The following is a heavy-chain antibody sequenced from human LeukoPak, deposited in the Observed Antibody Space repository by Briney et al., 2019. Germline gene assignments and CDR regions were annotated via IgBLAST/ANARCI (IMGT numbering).Heavy chain of an antibody. V-gene: IGHV3-64D*06. CDR2: ISSNGGST. Sequence: PGGSLRLSCSASGFTFSSYAMHWVRQAPGKGLEYFSAISSNGGSTYYADSVKGRFTISRDNSKNTLYLQMSSLRAEDTAVYYCVKDETYYGSGSYYNGFDYWGQGTLVTVSS. J-gene: IGHJ4*02. CDR1: GFTFSSYA. D-gene: IGHD3-10*01. CDR3: VKDETYYGSGSYYNGFDY.